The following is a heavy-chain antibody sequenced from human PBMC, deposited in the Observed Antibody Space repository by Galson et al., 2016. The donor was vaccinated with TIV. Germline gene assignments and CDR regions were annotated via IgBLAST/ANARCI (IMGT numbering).Heavy chain of an antibody. D-gene: IGHD3-10*01. V-gene: IGHV3-23*01. CDR2: INAGGGIT. Sequence: SLRLSCAGSGFSFNKYAMSWVRQTPEGGLEWISNINAGGGITNYADSVKGRFTMSRDNSKNTLYLHMNDLRGDDTAIYFCAKDALEWTVRGQLVNWGQGTRVTVSS. J-gene: IGHJ1*01. CDR3: AKDALEWTVRGQLVN. CDR1: GFSFNKYA.